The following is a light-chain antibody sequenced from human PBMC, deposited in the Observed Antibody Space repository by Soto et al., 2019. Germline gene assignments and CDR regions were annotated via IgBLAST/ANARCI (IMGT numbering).Light chain of an antibody. CDR1: SSDVGGYNL. Sequence: QSVLTQPASVSGSPGQSITISCTVTSSDVGGYNLVTWYQQHPGKSPELMIYEGSKRPSGVSPRFSGSKSGNTASLTISGLQAEDEADYSCCSYAGNGTFVFGTGTKVTVL. J-gene: IGLJ1*01. CDR2: EGS. V-gene: IGLV2-23*01. CDR3: CSYAGNGTFV.